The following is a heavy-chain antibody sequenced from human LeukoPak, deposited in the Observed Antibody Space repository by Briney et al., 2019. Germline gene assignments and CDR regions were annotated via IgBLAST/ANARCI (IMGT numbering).Heavy chain of an antibody. CDR2: ISAYNGNT. Sequence: GASVKVSCKASGYSFTSYGISWVRQAPGQGLEWMGWISAYNGNTNYAQKLQGRVTMTTDTSTTTAYMELRSLRSDDTAVYYCARGYDSSGYYYTGNNRFDPWGQGTLVTVSS. V-gene: IGHV1-18*01. CDR3: ARGYDSSGYYYTGNNRFDP. J-gene: IGHJ5*02. CDR1: GYSFTSYG. D-gene: IGHD3-22*01.